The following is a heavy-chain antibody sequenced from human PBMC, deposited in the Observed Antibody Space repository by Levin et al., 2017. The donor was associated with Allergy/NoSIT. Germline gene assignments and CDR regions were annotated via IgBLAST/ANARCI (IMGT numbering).Heavy chain of an antibody. V-gene: IGHV4-39*01. CDR3: ARRLGTYYVH. J-gene: IGHJ4*02. CDR2: IYYGRNT. Sequence: SCTVSGGSISSGSYYWDWIRQPPGKGLEWIGSIYYGRNTYYKPSLKSRVPMSVDTSKNQFSLKVNSVTAADTAVYYCARRLGTYYVHWGQGTLVTVSS. CDR1: GGSISSGSYY. D-gene: IGHD3-16*01.